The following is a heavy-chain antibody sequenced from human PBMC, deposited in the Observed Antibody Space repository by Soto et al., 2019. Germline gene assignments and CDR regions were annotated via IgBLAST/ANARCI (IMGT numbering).Heavy chain of an antibody. CDR2: VGVSGDT. V-gene: IGHV3-23*01. CDR3: GKNYYFDN. J-gene: IGHJ4*02. CDR1: GFTFNSYA. Sequence: EVQLLESGGGLVQPGGSPRLPCAASGFTFNSYAMNWVRQAPGKGLEWVSSVGVSGDTYYVAAVEGRFHTSRDNSVDTGNLQMNSLRAEGTAVYYCGKNYYFDNWGQGTLFTFST.